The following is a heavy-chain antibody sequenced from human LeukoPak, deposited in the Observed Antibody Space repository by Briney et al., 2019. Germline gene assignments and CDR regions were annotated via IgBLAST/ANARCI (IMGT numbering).Heavy chain of an antibody. Sequence: GGSLRLSCAVSGFPVSSNHMGWVRQAPGKGLEWVSVVFGGGKTSYAGSVQGRVTLSRDNSKNTLYLQMTRLRVEDTAVYYCAAWRGSSWFDYWGQGTLVTVSS. CDR2: VFGGGKT. V-gene: IGHV3-53*01. CDR3: AAWRGSSWFDY. J-gene: IGHJ4*02. CDR1: GFPVSSNH. D-gene: IGHD6-13*01.